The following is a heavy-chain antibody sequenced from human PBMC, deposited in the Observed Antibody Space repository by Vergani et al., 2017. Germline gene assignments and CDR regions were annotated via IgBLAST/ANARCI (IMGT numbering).Heavy chain of an antibody. J-gene: IGHJ4*02. V-gene: IGHV3-23*01. Sequence: EVQLLESGGGLVQPGGSLRLSCAASGFTFSSYAMSWVRQAPGQGLEWVSAISGSGGSTYYADSVKGRFTNSRDNSKNTLYLQMNSLRAEDTAVYYCAKDXRPLYCSGGSCYSYFDYWGQGTLVTVSS. D-gene: IGHD2-15*01. CDR1: GFTFSSYA. CDR2: ISGSGGST. CDR3: AKDXRPLYCSGGSCYSYFDY.